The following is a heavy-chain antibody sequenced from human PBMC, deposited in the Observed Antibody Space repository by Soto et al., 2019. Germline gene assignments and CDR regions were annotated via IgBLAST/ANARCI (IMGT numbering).Heavy chain of an antibody. J-gene: IGHJ4*02. D-gene: IGHD4-17*01. Sequence: GGSLRLSCAASGFTVSNNYMCWVRQAPGKGLDWVSLIYSGGVTHYADSVRGRFTISRDNSRNTLYLQMNSLRADDTAVYYCAKRGTTVTTSLWYWGQGTLVTVSS. CDR3: AKRGTTVTTSLWY. V-gene: IGHV3-66*01. CDR1: GFTVSNNY. CDR2: IYSGGVT.